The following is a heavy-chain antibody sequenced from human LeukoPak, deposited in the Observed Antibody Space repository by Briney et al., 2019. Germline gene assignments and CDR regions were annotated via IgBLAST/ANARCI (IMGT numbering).Heavy chain of an antibody. CDR2: ISAYNGNT. Sequence: ASVKVSFKASGYTFTSYGISWVRQAPGQGLEWMGWISAYNGNTNYAQKLQSRVTMTTDTSTSTAYIELRSPRSDDTAGYYCARDSSNSPSFDIWGQGTMVTVSS. CDR1: GYTFTSYG. D-gene: IGHD6-13*01. V-gene: IGHV1-18*01. CDR3: ARDSSNSPSFDI. J-gene: IGHJ3*02.